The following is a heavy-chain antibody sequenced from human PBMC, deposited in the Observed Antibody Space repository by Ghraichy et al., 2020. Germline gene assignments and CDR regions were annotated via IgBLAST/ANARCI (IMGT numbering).Heavy chain of an antibody. CDR3: MCSRRGSSYDY. J-gene: IGHJ4*02. V-gene: IGHV3-7*01. Sequence: GSLRLSCAASGFTFSNYWMAWVRQAPVKGLEWVANIKDDGSDKYYVGSVKGRFTISRDNAKNSLYLQMNSLRDEDTAVYFCMCSRRGSSYDYWGQGTLVTVSA. CDR2: IKDDGSDK. CDR1: GFTFSNYW. D-gene: IGHD2-2*01.